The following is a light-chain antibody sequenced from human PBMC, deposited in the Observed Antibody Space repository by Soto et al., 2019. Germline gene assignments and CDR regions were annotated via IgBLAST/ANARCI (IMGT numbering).Light chain of an antibody. V-gene: IGKV3-15*01. CDR2: GAS. J-gene: IGKJ5*01. CDR3: QQYNNWLSIT. CDR1: QSVSSN. Sequence: EIVMTQSPATLSVSPGEGVTLSCRASQSVSSNLAWYQQRPGQAPRLLIYGASTRATGIPARFSGSGSGTEFTLTISSLQSEDFAVYYCQQYNNWLSITFGQGTRLEIK.